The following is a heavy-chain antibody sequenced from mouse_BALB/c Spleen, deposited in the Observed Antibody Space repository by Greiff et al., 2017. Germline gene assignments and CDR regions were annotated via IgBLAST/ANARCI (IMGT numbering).Heavy chain of an antibody. D-gene: IGHD2-1*01. CDR3: SRSEDGNPWFAY. J-gene: IGHJ3*01. V-gene: IGHV5-17*02. CDR2: ISSGSSTI. Sequence: EVMLVESGGGLVQPGGSRKLSCAASGFTFSSFGMHWVRQAPEKGLEWVAYISSGSSTIYYADTVKGRFTISRDNPKNTLFLQMTSLRSEDTAMYYCSRSEDGNPWFAYWGQGTLDTVSA. CDR1: GFTFSSFG.